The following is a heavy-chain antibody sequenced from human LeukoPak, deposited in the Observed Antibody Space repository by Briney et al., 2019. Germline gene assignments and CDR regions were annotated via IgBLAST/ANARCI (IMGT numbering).Heavy chain of an antibody. V-gene: IGHV3-7*01. CDR1: GFTFSSYW. CDR2: IKQDGSEK. CDR3: ARDPYSGAYGNTYYYYMDV. J-gene: IGHJ6*03. D-gene: IGHD1-26*01. Sequence: GGSLRLSCAASGFTFSSYWMSWVRQAPGKGLEWEANIKQDGSEKYYVDSVKGRFTISRDNAKNSLYLQMNSLTAEDTAVYYCARDPYSGAYGNTYYYYMDVWGKGTTVTISS.